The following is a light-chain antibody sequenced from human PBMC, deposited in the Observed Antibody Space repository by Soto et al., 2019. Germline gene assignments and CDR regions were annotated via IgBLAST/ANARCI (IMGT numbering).Light chain of an antibody. CDR3: AAWDDSLNGYV. CDR1: RSNIGANT. CDR2: SYN. V-gene: IGLV1-44*01. Sequence: QSVLTQPPSASGTPGQSVTISCSGSRSNIGANTVNWFQQLPGTAPKLLIYSYNQRPSGVPDRFSGSKSGTSASLAISGLQSEDEADYYCAAWDDSLNGYVFGTGTKLTVL. J-gene: IGLJ1*01.